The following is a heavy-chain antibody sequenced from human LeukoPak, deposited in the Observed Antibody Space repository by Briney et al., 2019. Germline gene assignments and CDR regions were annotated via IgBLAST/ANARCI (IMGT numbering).Heavy chain of an antibody. Sequence: PSETLSLTCTVSGGSISSHYWSWIRQSPGKGLEWIGYIHYSGSNYYNPSLKSRVTMSVDTSKNQFSLSLTSVTAADTAVYYCATTATVTAGSWYNWFDPWGQGTLVTVSS. CDR3: ATTATVTAGSWYNWFDP. CDR1: GGSISSHY. D-gene: IGHD4-17*01. J-gene: IGHJ5*02. V-gene: IGHV4-59*11. CDR2: IHYSGSN.